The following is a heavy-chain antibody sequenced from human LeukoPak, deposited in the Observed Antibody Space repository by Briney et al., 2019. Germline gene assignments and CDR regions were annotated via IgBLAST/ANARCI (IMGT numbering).Heavy chain of an antibody. D-gene: IGHD5-12*01. J-gene: IGHJ4*02. Sequence: SVKVSCKASGGTFSSYVISWVRQAPGQGLEWMGGIIPIFGTANYAQKFQGRVTITADKSTSTAYMELSSLRSEDTAVYYCARDGGYSGYDSEYYFDYWGQGTLVTVSS. CDR3: ARDGGYSGYDSEYYFDY. CDR2: IIPIFGTA. V-gene: IGHV1-69*06. CDR1: GGTFSSYV.